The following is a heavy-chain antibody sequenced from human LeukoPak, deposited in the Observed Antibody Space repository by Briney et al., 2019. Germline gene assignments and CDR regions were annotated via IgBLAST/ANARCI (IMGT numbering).Heavy chain of an antibody. Sequence: RGSLRLSWAASGFTFISDSMNWVRQAPGKGLEWVSYISSSSTTIYYADSVKGRFTISRDNAKNSLYLQMNSLRAEDTAVYYCARVVVVPAAIFSDYWGQGTLVTVSS. V-gene: IGHV3-48*01. CDR2: ISSSSTTI. J-gene: IGHJ4*02. CDR3: ARVVVVPAAIFSDY. CDR1: GFTFISDS. D-gene: IGHD2-2*01.